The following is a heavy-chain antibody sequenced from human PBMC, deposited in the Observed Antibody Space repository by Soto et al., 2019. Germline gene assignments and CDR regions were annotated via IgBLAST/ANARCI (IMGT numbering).Heavy chain of an antibody. CDR1: GYTFGSYW. V-gene: IGHV5-51*01. CDR3: AKGLGITDWDVRH. Sequence: GESLKISCQGSGYTFGSYWIGWVRQMPGKGLQWMGIIYPRDSETRYSPSFQGHVTISVDKSISTAYLQWTSLKASDTAMYYCAKGLGITDWDVRHWGQGTLVTVSS. J-gene: IGHJ4*02. D-gene: IGHD1-1*01. CDR2: IYPRDSET.